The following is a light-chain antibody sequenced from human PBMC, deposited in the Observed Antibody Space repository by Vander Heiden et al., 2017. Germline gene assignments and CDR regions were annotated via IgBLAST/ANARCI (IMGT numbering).Light chain of an antibody. CDR2: GAS. V-gene: IGKV3-20*01. CDR1: QSVGTNY. CDR3: QQDGTSPLT. J-gene: IGKJ3*01. Sequence: ETVFTQSPVTLSLSPVETATLSCRASQSVGTNYVAWHQQKAGQAPRLLIYGASTRPTGMPDRFSDSGSGTDFTLIISRLEPEDFAVYYCQQDGTSPLTFGHGTNLDIK.